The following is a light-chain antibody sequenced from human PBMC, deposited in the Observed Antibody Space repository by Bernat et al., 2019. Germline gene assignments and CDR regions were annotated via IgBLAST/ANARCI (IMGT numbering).Light chain of an antibody. Sequence: QSALTQPASVSGSPGQSITISCTGTSSDVGGYNYVSWYQQHPGKAPKLMIYDVSSRPSGVSTRFSVSKSGNTASLTISGLQAEDEADYYCSSYTSSSTYVSGTGTKVTVL. CDR1: SSDVGGYNY. CDR3: SSYTSSSTYV. V-gene: IGLV2-14*03. CDR2: DVS. J-gene: IGLJ1*01.